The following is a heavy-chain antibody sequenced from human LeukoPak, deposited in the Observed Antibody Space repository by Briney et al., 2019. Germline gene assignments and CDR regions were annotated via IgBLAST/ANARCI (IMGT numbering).Heavy chain of an antibody. Sequence: SQTLSLTCTVSGGSISSGGYYWSWIRQHPGKGLEWIGYIYYSGSSYYNPSLKSRVTISVDTSKNQFSLKLSSVTAADTAVYYCARALTPLLWFGELPNWFDPWGQGTLVTVSS. CDR1: GGSISSGGYY. D-gene: IGHD3-10*01. CDR2: IYYSGSS. J-gene: IGHJ5*02. CDR3: ARALTPLLWFGELPNWFDP. V-gene: IGHV4-31*03.